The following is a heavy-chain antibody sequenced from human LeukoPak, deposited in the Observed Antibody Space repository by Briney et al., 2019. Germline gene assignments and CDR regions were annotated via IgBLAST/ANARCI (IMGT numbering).Heavy chain of an antibody. CDR1: GSNFSDYA. V-gene: IGHV1-69*13. J-gene: IGHJ5*02. CDR2: LIPCFGKP. Sequence: GASVKVSCKTSGSNFSDYAVSWVREAPGQGLEWMGGLIPCFGKPHYARQFHGILTIPADEPTSTVYMQLINLRPNDSAIYYCARGDPEVGWLHPWGHGTMVTVSS. CDR3: ARGDPEVGWLHP. D-gene: IGHD2-2*01.